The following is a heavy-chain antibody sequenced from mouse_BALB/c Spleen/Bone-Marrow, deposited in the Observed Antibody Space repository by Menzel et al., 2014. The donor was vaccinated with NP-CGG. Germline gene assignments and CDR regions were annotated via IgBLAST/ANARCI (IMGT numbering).Heavy chain of an antibody. CDR2: INPGSSTI. J-gene: IGHJ2*01. V-gene: IGHV4-2*02. D-gene: IGHD1-2*01. Sequence: EVKLLESGGGLVQPGGSLILSCAASGFDFSRYWMSWARQAPGKGQEWIGEINPGSSTINYSPSLKDKFIISRDNAKNTLYLQMNKMRSEDTALYYCARLGNYDYHVNWGQGTTLTVSS. CDR1: GFDFSRYW. CDR3: ARLGNYDYHVN.